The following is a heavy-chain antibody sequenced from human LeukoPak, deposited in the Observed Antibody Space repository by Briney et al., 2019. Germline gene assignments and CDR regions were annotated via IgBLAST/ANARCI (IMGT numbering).Heavy chain of an antibody. CDR1: GFTVSSNY. J-gene: IGHJ2*01. CDR3: ARAGVIAEAGYLYWYFDL. CDR2: IYSGGST. V-gene: IGHV3-53*01. D-gene: IGHD6-13*01. Sequence: GGSLRLSCAASGFTVSSNYMSCVRQHPGEGREWVSVIYSGGSTYYADSLKGRFTISRDNSKNTLYLQMNSLRTEATAVYYCARAGVIAEAGYLYWYFDLWGRGTLVTVSS.